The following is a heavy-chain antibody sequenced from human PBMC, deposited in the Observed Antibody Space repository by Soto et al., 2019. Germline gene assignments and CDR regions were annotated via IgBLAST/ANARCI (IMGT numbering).Heavy chain of an antibody. Sequence: ASETLSLTCTVSGGSISSGGYYWSWIRQHPGKGLEWIGYIYYNGDTYYNPSLKSRVSISIDTSKNQFSLRAEDTAVYYCARDQAAGGTISRYFQDWGQGTLVTVSS. CDR2: IYYNGDT. V-gene: IGHV4-31*03. J-gene: IGHJ1*01. D-gene: IGHD6-13*01. CDR1: GGSISSGGYY. CDR3: ARDQAAGGTISRYFQD.